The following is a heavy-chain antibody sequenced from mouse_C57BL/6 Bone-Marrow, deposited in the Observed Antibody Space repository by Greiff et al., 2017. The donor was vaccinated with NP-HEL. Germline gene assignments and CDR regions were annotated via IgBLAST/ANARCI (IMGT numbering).Heavy chain of an antibody. CDR2: IYPRSGNT. Sequence: QVQLKQSGAELARPGASVKLSCKASGYTFTSYGISWVKQRTGQGLEWIGEIYPRSGNTYYNEKFKGKATLTADKSSSTAYMELRSLTSEDSAVYFCARDGYYETRFDVWGTGTTVTVSS. J-gene: IGHJ1*03. CDR3: ARDGYYETRFDV. V-gene: IGHV1-81*01. D-gene: IGHD2-3*01. CDR1: GYTFTSYG.